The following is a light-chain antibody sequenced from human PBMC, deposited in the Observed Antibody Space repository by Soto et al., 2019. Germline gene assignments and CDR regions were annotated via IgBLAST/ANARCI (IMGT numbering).Light chain of an antibody. CDR1: QSIGNF. CDR2: ATS. Sequence: DIQMTQSPSSLSASVGDRVTITCRASQSIGNFLNWYQQKPGKPPKLLIYATSSLQSGVPSRFSGSGSGTDFSLTISSLQPEDFATFYCQHSYSTPYTFGQGTKLEIK. CDR3: QHSYSTPYT. J-gene: IGKJ2*01. V-gene: IGKV1-39*01.